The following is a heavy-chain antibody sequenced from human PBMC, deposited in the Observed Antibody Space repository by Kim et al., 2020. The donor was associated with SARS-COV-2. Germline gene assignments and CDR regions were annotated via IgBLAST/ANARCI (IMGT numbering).Heavy chain of an antibody. CDR1: GFTFSTYS. V-gene: IGHV3-23*01. J-gene: IGHJ6*02. D-gene: IGHD5-18*01. Sequence: GGSLRLSCAASGFTFSTYSMTWVRQAPGKGLEWVSAITDSGTYTNYADSVKGRFTISRDNSKNTLYLQMDSLKVDDTAMYYCAKRIGHNYGYIDVWGQGTTVTVSS. CDR3: AKRIGHNYGYIDV. CDR2: ITDSGTYT.